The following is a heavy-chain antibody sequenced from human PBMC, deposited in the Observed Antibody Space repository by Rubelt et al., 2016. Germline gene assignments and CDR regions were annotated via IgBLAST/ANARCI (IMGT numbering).Heavy chain of an antibody. V-gene: IGHV1-18*01. D-gene: IGHD2-15*01. Sequence: QVQLVQSGAEVKKPGASVKVSCKASGYTFTSYGISWVRQAPGQGLEWMGWNSAYNGNKNLAQWFKGRVSMATDTSTRTADMERRSLRSDDTAVYYCARGLLNAIFDYWGQGTLVTVSS. J-gene: IGHJ4*02. CDR3: ARGLLNAIFDY. CDR2: NSAYNGNK. CDR1: GYTFTSYG.